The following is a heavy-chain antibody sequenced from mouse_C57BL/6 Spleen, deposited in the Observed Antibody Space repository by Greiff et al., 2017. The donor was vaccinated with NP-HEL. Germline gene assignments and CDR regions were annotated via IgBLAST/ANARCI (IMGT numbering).Heavy chain of an antibody. D-gene: IGHD2-3*01. CDR3: ARGEVDGYYDY. J-gene: IGHJ2*01. CDR2: INPGSGGT. V-gene: IGHV1-54*01. CDR1: GYAFTNYL. Sequence: VQLQQSGAELVRPGTSVKVSCKASGYAFTNYLIEWVKQRPGQGLEWIGVINPGSGGTNYNEKFKGKATLTADKSSSTAYMQLSSLTSEDSAVYFCARGEVDGYYDYWGQGTTLTVSS.